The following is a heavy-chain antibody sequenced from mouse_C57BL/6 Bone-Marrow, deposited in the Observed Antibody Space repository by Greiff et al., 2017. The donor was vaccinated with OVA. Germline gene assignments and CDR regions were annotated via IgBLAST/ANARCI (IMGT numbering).Heavy chain of an antibody. CDR3: ARWAYSNYDAMDY. CDR2: IDPSDSYT. V-gene: IGHV1-59*01. D-gene: IGHD2-5*01. CDR1: GYTFTSYW. Sequence: VQLQQPGAELVRPGTSVKLSCKASGYTFTSYWMHWVKQRPRQGLEWIGVIDPSDSYTNYNQKFKGKATLTVDTSSSTAYMQLSSLTSEDSAVYYCARWAYSNYDAMDYWGQGTSVTVSS. J-gene: IGHJ4*01.